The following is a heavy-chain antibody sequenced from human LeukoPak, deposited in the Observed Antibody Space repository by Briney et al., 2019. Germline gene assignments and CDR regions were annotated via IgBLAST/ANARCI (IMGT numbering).Heavy chain of an antibody. CDR1: GYTFTGYY. CDR2: INPNSGGT. Sequence: GASVKVSCKASGYTFTGYYMHWVRQAPGQGLEWMGWINPNSGGTNYAQKFQGRVTMTRDTSISTAYMELSRLRSDDTAVYYCAREVDYGDYSWFDPWGQGTLVTVSS. V-gene: IGHV1-2*02. CDR3: AREVDYGDYSWFDP. D-gene: IGHD4-17*01. J-gene: IGHJ5*02.